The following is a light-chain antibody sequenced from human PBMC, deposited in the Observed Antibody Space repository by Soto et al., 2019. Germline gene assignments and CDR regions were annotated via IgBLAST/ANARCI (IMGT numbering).Light chain of an antibody. V-gene: IGKV1-5*03. CDR3: QQYNSYPIT. Sequence: DIQMTQSPSTLSASVGDRVTITCRASQSISSWLAWYQQKPGKAPKLLIYKASSLESGVPSMISGSGSGTEFTLTISSLQPDDFATYYCQQYNSYPITFGQGTRLEIK. J-gene: IGKJ5*01. CDR2: KAS. CDR1: QSISSW.